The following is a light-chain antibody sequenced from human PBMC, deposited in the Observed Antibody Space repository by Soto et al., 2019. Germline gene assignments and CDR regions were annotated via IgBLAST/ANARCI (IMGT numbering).Light chain of an antibody. CDR3: QQYGSSPRT. Sequence: EIVMTQSPATLSVSPGERATLSCRASQSVTSSSLAWYQQKVGRPPRVLIYGASNRATGIPDRFSGSGSGTDLTLTITGLEPEDFAVYYCQQYGSSPRTFGQGTRLEIK. CDR1: QSVTSSS. V-gene: IGKV3-20*01. CDR2: GAS. J-gene: IGKJ5*01.